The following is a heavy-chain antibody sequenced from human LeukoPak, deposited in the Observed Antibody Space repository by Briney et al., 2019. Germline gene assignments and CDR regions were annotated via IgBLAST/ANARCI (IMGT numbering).Heavy chain of an antibody. D-gene: IGHD3-10*01. Sequence: PSETLSLTCTVSGGSISSYYWSWIRQPRGKGLEWMGYIYYSGSTNYNPSLKSRVTISVDTSKNQFSLKLSSVTAADTAVYYCARGGSWFGELAGWFDPWGQGTLVTVSS. CDR2: IYYSGST. CDR3: ARGGSWFGELAGWFDP. J-gene: IGHJ5*02. CDR1: GGSISSYY. V-gene: IGHV4-59*01.